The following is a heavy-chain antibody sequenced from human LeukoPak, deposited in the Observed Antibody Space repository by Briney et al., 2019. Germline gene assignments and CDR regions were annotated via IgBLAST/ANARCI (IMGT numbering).Heavy chain of an antibody. D-gene: IGHD3-16*02. Sequence: ASVKVSCKASGYTFTSYDINWVRQATGQGLEWMGWMNPNSGNTGYAQKFQGRVTMTRYTSISTAYMELSSLRSEDTAVYYCARYDYVWGSYRYWGQGTLVTVSS. J-gene: IGHJ4*02. CDR3: ARYDYVWGSYRY. CDR2: MNPNSGNT. CDR1: GYTFTSYD. V-gene: IGHV1-8*01.